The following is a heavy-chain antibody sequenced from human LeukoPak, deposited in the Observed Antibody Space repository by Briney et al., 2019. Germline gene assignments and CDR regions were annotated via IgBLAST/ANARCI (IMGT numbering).Heavy chain of an antibody. J-gene: IGHJ4*02. D-gene: IGHD1-26*01. CDR3: ARESGSYFVDY. CDR2: INPNSGGT. V-gene: IGHV1-2*04. CDR1: GYTFTVYY. Sequence: ASVTVSFTASGYTFTVYYMHWVRQAPGQGLEWMGWINPNSGGTNYAQKFQGWVTMTRDTSISTAYMELSRLRSDDTAVYYCARESGSYFVDYWGQGTLVTVSS.